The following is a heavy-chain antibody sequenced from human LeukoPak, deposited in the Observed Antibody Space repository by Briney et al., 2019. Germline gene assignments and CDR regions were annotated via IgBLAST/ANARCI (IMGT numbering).Heavy chain of an antibody. Sequence: GGSLRLSCAASGFTFSSYSMNWVRQAPGKGLEWVSFISSSSSTIYYADSVKGRFTISRDNAKNSLYLQMNSLRAEDTAVYYCASGVSELSVDYYYGMDVWGQGTTVTVSS. CDR3: ASGVSELSVDYYYGMDV. CDR1: GFTFSSYS. V-gene: IGHV3-48*04. D-gene: IGHD1-14*01. J-gene: IGHJ6*02. CDR2: ISSSSSTI.